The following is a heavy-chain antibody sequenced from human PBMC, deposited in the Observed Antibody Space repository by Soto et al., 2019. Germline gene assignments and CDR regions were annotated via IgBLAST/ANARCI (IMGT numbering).Heavy chain of an antibody. Sequence: SETLSLTCTVSGGSISSGGYYWSWIRQHPGKGLEWIGYIYYSGSTYYNPSLKSRVTISVDTSKNQFSLKLSSVTAADTAVYYCARGINYYDSSGDSWFDPWGQGTLVTVSS. CDR3: ARGINYYDSSGDSWFDP. J-gene: IGHJ5*02. V-gene: IGHV4-31*03. D-gene: IGHD3-22*01. CDR1: GGSISSGGYY. CDR2: IYYSGST.